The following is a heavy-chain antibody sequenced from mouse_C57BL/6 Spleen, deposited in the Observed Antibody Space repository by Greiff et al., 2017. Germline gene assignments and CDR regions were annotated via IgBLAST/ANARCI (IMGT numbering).Heavy chain of an antibody. V-gene: IGHV1-54*01. CDR3: ARFGRPD. Sequence: VQLQESGAELVRPGTSVKVSCKASGYAFTNYLIEWVKQRPGQGLEWIGVINPGSGGTNYNEKFKGKATLTADKSSSTAYMQLSSLTSEDSAVYFCARFGRPDWGQGTLVTVSA. J-gene: IGHJ3*01. CDR1: GYAFTNYL. CDR2: INPGSGGT.